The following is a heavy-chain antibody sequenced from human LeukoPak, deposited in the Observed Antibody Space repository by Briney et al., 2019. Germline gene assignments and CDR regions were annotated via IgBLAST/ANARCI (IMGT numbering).Heavy chain of an antibody. CDR1: GATFSTYA. J-gene: IGHJ4*02. Sequence: SVKVSCKSSGATFSTYAFSWVRQAPGRGLEWMARIIPFLDTVNYSQKFQGRVTINADKSTSTAYMELSGLRSDDTAVYYCARDVYGDPRGLDYWGQGTLVTVSS. V-gene: IGHV1-69*04. D-gene: IGHD4-17*01. CDR3: ARDVYGDPRGLDY. CDR2: IIPFLDTV.